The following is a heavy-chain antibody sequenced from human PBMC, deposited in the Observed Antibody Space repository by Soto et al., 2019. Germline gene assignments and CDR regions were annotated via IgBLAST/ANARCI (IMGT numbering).Heavy chain of an antibody. Sequence: QVQLVQSGAEVKKPGSSVKVSCKASGGTFRNYPINWVRQAPGQGLEWMGSIFTLTDIPDYAQNFQARLTISADKSTNTAYMELSSLTSDDTAMYFCARGPLVVLNYFESWGQGTLVTVSS. V-gene: IGHV1-69*02. CDR1: GGTFRNYP. CDR3: ARGPLVVLNYFES. CDR2: IFTLTDIP. J-gene: IGHJ4*02.